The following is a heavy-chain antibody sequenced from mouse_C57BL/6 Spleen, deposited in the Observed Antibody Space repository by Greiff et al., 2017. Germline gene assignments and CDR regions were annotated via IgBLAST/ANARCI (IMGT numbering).Heavy chain of an antibody. J-gene: IGHJ3*01. CDR1: GYTFTSYW. CDR3: ARGGHSYGFAY. Sequence: VQLQQPGAELVRPGSSVKLSCKASGYTFTSYWMHWVKQRPIQGLEWIGNIDPSDSETHYNQKFKDKATLTVDKSSSTAYMQLSSLTSEDSAVYYCARGGHSYGFAYWGQGTLVTVSA. CDR2: IDPSDSET. D-gene: IGHD1-1*01. V-gene: IGHV1-52*01.